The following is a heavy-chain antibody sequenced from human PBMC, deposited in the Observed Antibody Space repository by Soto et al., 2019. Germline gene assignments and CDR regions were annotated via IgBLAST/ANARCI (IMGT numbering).Heavy chain of an antibody. Sequence: QVQLQESGPGLVKPSETLSLTCTVSGGSISSYYWSWIRQPPGKGLEWIGYIYYSGITNYNPSLKSRLTLSVATAQDQFSLKLSSGTAADTAVYYCARVRWTGAGPGPFDSWGQGTLVTVSS. V-gene: IGHV4-59*01. CDR2: IYYSGIT. CDR3: ARVRWTGAGPGPFDS. D-gene: IGHD6-19*01. CDR1: GGSISSYY. J-gene: IGHJ4*02.